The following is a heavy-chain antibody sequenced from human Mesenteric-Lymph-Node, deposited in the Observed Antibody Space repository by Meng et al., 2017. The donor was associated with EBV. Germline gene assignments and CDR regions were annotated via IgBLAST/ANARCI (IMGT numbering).Heavy chain of an antibody. J-gene: IGHJ4*02. CDR1: GGSVSSVSYY. Sequence: QLQDSGPGLVKPSETLSLTCTASGGSVSSVSYYWNWIRQPPGKGLEWIGYVYYSGSTKYNPSLKSRVTISVDTSKNQFSLKLTSVTAADTAVYYCARDPYGATDFWGQGTLVTVSS. CDR2: VYYSGST. D-gene: IGHD4-17*01. V-gene: IGHV4-61*01. CDR3: ARDPYGATDF.